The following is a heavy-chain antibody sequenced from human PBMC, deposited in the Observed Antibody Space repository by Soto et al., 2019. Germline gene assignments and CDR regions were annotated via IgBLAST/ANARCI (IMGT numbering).Heavy chain of an antibody. CDR3: ARAAAVSADFDY. Sequence: GASVKFSCKASGYTFTGYGMHWVRQAPVQRLEWMGWINAGNGNTKYSQKFQGRVTITRDTCARTAYMELSSLRSEDTAVYYCARAAAVSADFDYWGQGTPVTVPS. V-gene: IGHV1-3*01. D-gene: IGHD6-19*01. CDR2: INAGNGNT. CDR1: GYTFTGYG. J-gene: IGHJ4*02.